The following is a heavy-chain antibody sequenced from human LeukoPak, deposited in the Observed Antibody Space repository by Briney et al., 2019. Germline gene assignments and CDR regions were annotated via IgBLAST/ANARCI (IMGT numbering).Heavy chain of an antibody. CDR3: ARVGLGVGSGRKASGFDP. Sequence: GALRLSCAASGFTFSGYWMIWVRQDPGKGLEWVANIKEDGSEKNYVDSVKGRFTISRDNAKNSLYLQMNSLRAEDTAVYYCARVGLGVGSGRKASGFDPWGQGTLVTVSS. V-gene: IGHV3-7*01. J-gene: IGHJ5*02. CDR1: GFTFSGYW. CDR2: IKEDGSEK. D-gene: IGHD3-10*01.